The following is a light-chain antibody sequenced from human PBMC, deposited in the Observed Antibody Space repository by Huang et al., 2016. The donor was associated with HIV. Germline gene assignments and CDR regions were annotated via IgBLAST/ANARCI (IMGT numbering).Light chain of an antibody. CDR1: QSVGSY. V-gene: IGKV3-11*01. Sequence: EIVLTQSPVTLSLSPWERATLSCRASQSVGSYLAWYRQKPGQAPRLLIYNTSNRATDIPARFSGSGSGTDFTLTISSLEPEDFAVYYCQHRSNWPLTFGGGTKVDIK. CDR2: NTS. J-gene: IGKJ4*01. CDR3: QHRSNWPLT.